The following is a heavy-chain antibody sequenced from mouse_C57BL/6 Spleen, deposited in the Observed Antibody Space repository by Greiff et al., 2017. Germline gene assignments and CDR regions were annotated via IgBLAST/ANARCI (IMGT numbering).Heavy chain of an antibody. CDR2: IRSKSSNYAT. CDR1: GFTFNTYA. V-gene: IGHV10-3*01. J-gene: IGHJ1*03. Sequence: EVKVEESGGGLVQPKGSLKLSCAASGFTFNTYAMHWVRQAPGKGLEWVARIRSKSSNYATYYADSVKDRFTISRDDSQSMLYLQMNNLKTEDTAMYYCVRGGVMDYGSSYEWYFDVWGTGTTVTVSS. CDR3: VRGGVMDYGSSYEWYFDV. D-gene: IGHD1-1*01.